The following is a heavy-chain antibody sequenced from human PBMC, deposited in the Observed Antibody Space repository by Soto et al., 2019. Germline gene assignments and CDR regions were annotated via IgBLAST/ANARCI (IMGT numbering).Heavy chain of an antibody. V-gene: IGHV3-30*18. CDR1: GFTFISYG. J-gene: IGHJ6*02. CDR3: AKDNTIFGVVILQYYYGMDV. Sequence: PGGSLRLSCAASGFTFISYGMHWVRQAPGKGLEWVAVISYDGSNKCYADSVKGRFTISRDNSKNTLYLQMNSLRAEDTAVYYCAKDNTIFGVVILQYYYGMDVWGQGTTVTVSS. CDR2: ISYDGSNK. D-gene: IGHD3-3*01.